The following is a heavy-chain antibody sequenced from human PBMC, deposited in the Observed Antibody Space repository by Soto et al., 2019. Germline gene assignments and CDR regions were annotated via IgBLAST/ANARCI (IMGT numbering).Heavy chain of an antibody. CDR2: ISSSSSTI. D-gene: IGHD3-9*01. CDR1: LFTFSIYS. J-gene: IGHJ3*02. V-gene: IGHV3-48*02. Sequence: LRLSCAASLFTFSIYSMTWVRQAPGKGLEWVSYISSSSSTIYYADSVKGRFTISRDNAKNSLYLQMNSLRDEDTAVYYCASLIDYAFDIWGQGTMVTVSS. CDR3: ASLIDYAFDI.